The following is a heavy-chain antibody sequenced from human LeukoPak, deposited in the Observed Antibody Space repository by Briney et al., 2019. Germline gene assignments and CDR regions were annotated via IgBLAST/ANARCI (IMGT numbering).Heavy chain of an antibody. CDR1: GGTFSSYA. CDR2: IIPIFGTA. J-gene: IGHJ6*02. D-gene: IGHD2-21*02. Sequence: ASVKVSCKASGGTFSSYAISWVRQAPGQGLEWMGGIIPIFGTANYAQKFQGRVTITADESTSTAYMELSSLRSEDTAVYYCARDQIMVTTILDYYYGMDVWGQGTTVTVSS. CDR3: ARDQIMVTTILDYYYGMDV. V-gene: IGHV1-69*13.